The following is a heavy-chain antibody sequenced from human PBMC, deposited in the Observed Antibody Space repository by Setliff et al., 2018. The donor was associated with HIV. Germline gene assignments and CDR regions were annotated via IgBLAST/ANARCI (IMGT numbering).Heavy chain of an antibody. CDR3: ARHRKDDYFLTAYFDS. D-gene: IGHD4-17*01. J-gene: IGHJ4*02. Sequence: SETLSLTCTVSGGSISSGSYYWSWIRQPAGKGLEWLGHIHSSGNNKYHPSRKRRVTLSADTSKNQFSLNVSAVTAAVKAVYYCARHRKDDYFLTAYFDSLGQGALVTVSS. V-gene: IGHV4-61*09. CDR2: IHSSGNN. CDR1: GGSISSGSYY.